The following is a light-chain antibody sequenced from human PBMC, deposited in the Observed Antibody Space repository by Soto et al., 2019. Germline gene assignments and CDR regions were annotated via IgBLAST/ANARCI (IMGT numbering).Light chain of an antibody. CDR2: GAH. CDR3: QQYNKLTLAIS. CDR1: QSVSDN. V-gene: IGKV3-15*01. J-gene: IGKJ5*01. Sequence: EIMWTQSPATLSVSPGEGATLSCRASQSVSDNLAWYQQKPGQAPRLLIYGAHTMPTGIPARFSGSGSGTEYTPTINGVQPEDFAVYSGQQYNKLTLAISFGEGTVLEIK.